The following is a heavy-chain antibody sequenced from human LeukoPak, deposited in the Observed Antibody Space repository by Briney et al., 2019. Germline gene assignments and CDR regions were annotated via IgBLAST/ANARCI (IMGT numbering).Heavy chain of an antibody. CDR2: IKQDGSEK. CDR3: ARDRGANY. Sequence: GGSLRLSCAASGLTLSSYWMSWVRQAPGKGLEWVADIKQDGSEKNYVDSVKGRFTISRDNAKNTLYLQMNSLRAEDTAVYYCARDRGANYWGQGTLVTVSS. V-gene: IGHV3-7*05. CDR1: GLTLSSYW. J-gene: IGHJ4*02.